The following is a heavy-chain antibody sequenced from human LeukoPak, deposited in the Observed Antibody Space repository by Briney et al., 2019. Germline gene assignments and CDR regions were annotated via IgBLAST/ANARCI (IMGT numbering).Heavy chain of an antibody. J-gene: IGHJ6*04. CDR2: ISGSGGST. CDR3: ARVGGIVVLPAAIPRMGLFNV. Sequence: GGSLRLSCAASGFTFSSYGMSWVRQAPGKGLEWVSVISGSGGSTYYADSVKGRLTISRDNSKNTLYLQMNSLRAEDTAVYYCARVGGIVVLPAAIPRMGLFNVWGKGTTVTISS. V-gene: IGHV3-23*01. CDR1: GFTFSSYG. D-gene: IGHD2-2*01.